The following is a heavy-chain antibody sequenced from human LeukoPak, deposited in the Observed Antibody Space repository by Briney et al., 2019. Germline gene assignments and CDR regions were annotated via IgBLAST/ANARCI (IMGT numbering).Heavy chain of an antibody. CDR2: ISYDGSNK. D-gene: IGHD6-13*01. Sequence: PGRSLRLSCAASGFTFSSYAMHWVRQAPGKGLEWVAVISYDGSNKYYADSVKGRFTISRDNSKNTLYLQMNSLRAEDTAVYYCASDSRAAWFDPWGQGTLVTVSS. CDR1: GFTFSSYA. CDR3: ASDSRAAWFDP. V-gene: IGHV3-30*04. J-gene: IGHJ5*02.